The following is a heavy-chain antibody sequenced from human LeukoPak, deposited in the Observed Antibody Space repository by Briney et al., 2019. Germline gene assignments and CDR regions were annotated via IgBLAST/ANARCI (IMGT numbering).Heavy chain of an antibody. Sequence: ASVKVSCKASGYTFTSYDINWVRQATGQGLEWMGWMNPNSGNTGCAQKFQGRVTMTRNTSISTAYMELSSLRSEDTAVYYCARERVSAFDIWGQGTMVTVSS. CDR3: ARERVSAFDI. D-gene: IGHD3-22*01. J-gene: IGHJ3*02. CDR2: MNPNSGNT. CDR1: GYTFTSYD. V-gene: IGHV1-8*01.